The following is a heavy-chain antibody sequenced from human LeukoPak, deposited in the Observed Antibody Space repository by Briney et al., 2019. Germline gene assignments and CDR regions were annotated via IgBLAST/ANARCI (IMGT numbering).Heavy chain of an antibody. D-gene: IGHD3-22*01. CDR1: GGSITSGDYY. CDR3: ARPYYYDSRIDP. J-gene: IGHJ5*02. V-gene: IGHV4-30-4*01. Sequence: SETLSLTCTVSGGSITSGDYYWSWIRQPPGKGLEWIAYMYYSGSTYYNPSLKSRVTMSADTSKNQFSLKLSSVTAADTAVYYCARPYYYDSRIDPWGQGTLVTVSS. CDR2: MYYSGST.